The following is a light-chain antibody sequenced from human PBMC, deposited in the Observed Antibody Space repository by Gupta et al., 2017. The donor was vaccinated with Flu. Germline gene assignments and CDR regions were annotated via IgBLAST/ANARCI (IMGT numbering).Light chain of an antibody. V-gene: IGKV1-27*01. CDR2: AAS. CDR3: QKYNSAST. J-gene: IGKJ3*01. Sequence: SPSSLSASVGDRVTLTCRASQGISNYLAWYQQKPGTVPKLLIYAASTLQSGVPSRFSGSGSGTDFTLTISSLQPEDVATYYCQKYNSASTFGPGTKVDIK. CDR1: QGISNY.